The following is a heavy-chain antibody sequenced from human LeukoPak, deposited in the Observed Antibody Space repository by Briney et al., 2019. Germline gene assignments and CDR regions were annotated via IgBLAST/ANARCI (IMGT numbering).Heavy chain of an antibody. CDR1: GGSFSGYY. Sequence: SETLSLTCAVYGGSFSGYYWSWFRQPPGKGLEWIGEINHSGSTNYNPSLKSRVTISVDTSKNQFSLKLSSVTAADTAVYYCARGPGPADYWGQGTLVTVSS. CDR2: INHSGST. J-gene: IGHJ4*02. CDR3: ARGPGPADY. V-gene: IGHV4-34*01.